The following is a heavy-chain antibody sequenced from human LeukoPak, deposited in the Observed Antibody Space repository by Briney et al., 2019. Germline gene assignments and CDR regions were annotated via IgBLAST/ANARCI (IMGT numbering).Heavy chain of an antibody. Sequence: GGSLRLSCAASGFIFSNYAISWVRQAPGKGLQWVSAFSGSGGSTLYAESVKGRFTISRDNSRNTLYLQMNSLIAEDTAVYYCARSGLSRVGFGGQGPLVTV. CDR3: ARSGLSRVGF. V-gene: IGHV3-23*01. CDR1: GFIFSNYA. CDR2: FSGSGGST. D-gene: IGHD2/OR15-2a*01. J-gene: IGHJ4*02.